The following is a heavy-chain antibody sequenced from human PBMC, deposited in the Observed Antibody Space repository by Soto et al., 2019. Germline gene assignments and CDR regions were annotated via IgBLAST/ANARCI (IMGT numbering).Heavy chain of an antibody. CDR1: GYTFTSYG. V-gene: IGHV1-3*01. CDR2: INAGNGNT. J-gene: IGHJ6*02. D-gene: IGHD3-3*01. CDR3: ARDGNDFWSGYPYDYYYYGMDV. Sequence: ASVKVSCKASGYTFTSYGISWVRQAPGQGLEWMGWINAGNGNTKYSQKFQGRVTITRDTSASTAYMELSSLRSEDTAVYYCARDGNDFWSGYPYDYYYYGMDVWGQGTTVTVSS.